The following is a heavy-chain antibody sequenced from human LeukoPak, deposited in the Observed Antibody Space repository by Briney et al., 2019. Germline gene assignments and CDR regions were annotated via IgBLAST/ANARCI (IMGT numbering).Heavy chain of an antibody. Sequence: ASVKVSCKASGYTFTGYYMHWVRQAPGQGLEWMGWINPNSGGTNYAQKFQGRVTMTRDTSISTAYMELSSLRSEDTAVYYCASDYCGGDCYQSPYYYYYGMDVWGQGTTVTVSS. D-gene: IGHD2-21*02. J-gene: IGHJ6*02. CDR1: GYTFTGYY. CDR2: INPNSGGT. CDR3: ASDYCGGDCYQSPYYYYYGMDV. V-gene: IGHV1-2*02.